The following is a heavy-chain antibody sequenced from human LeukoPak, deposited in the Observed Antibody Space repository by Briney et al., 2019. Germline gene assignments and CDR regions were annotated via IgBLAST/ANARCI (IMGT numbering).Heavy chain of an antibody. V-gene: IGHV3-53*04. Sequence: PGGSLRLSCAASGFTVSSNYMSWVRQAPGKGLEWVSVIYSGGSTYYADSVKGRFTISRHNSKNTLYLQMNGLRAEDTAVYYCARSRGYSYGYGFDYWGQGTLVTVSS. D-gene: IGHD5-18*01. CDR1: GFTVSSNY. CDR3: ARSRGYSYGYGFDY. J-gene: IGHJ4*02. CDR2: IYSGGST.